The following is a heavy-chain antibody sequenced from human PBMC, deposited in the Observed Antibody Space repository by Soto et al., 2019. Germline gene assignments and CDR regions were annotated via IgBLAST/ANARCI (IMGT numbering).Heavy chain of an antibody. CDR1: GGSFSGYY. CDR3: ARVNYQYTRSNDY. Sequence: PSXTLSLTCAVYGGSFSGYYCSWIHQPPGKGLEWIGEINHSGSTNYNPSLKSRVTISVDTSKNQFSLKLSSVTAADTAVYYCARVNYQYTRSNDYWGQGTLVTVSS. J-gene: IGHJ4*02. D-gene: IGHD3-10*01. V-gene: IGHV4-34*01. CDR2: INHSGST.